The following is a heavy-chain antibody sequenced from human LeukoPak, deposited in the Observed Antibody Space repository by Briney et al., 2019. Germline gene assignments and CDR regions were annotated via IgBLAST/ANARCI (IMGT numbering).Heavy chain of an antibody. CDR2: IYTSGST. J-gene: IGHJ4*02. V-gene: IGHV4-61*02. Sequence: SETLSLTCTVSGGSISSGSYYWSWIRQPAGKGLEWIRRIYTSGSTNYNPSLKSRVTISVDTSKNQFSLKLSSVTAADTAVYYCAREEVVVPAIFDYWGQGTLVTVSS. CDR3: AREEVVVPAIFDY. D-gene: IGHD2-2*01. CDR1: GGSISSGSYY.